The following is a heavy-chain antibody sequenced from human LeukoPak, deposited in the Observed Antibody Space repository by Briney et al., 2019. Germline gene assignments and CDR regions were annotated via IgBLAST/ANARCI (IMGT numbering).Heavy chain of an antibody. J-gene: IGHJ3*02. Sequence: PGGSLRLSCAASGFTFSSYAMSWVRQAPGKGLEWVSAISGSGGSTYYADSVKGRFTISRDNSKNTLYLQMNSLRAEDTAVYYCAKAKGSSYDWADAFDIWGQGTMVTVSS. D-gene: IGHD5-18*01. CDR3: AKAKGSSYDWADAFDI. CDR2: ISGSGGST. V-gene: IGHV3-23*01. CDR1: GFTFSSYA.